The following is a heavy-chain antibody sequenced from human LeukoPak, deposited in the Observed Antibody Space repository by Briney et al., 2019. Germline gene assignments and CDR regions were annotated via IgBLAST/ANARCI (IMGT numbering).Heavy chain of an antibody. CDR3: ARVPLGYYDSSGYSNWFDP. V-gene: IGHV4-34*01. J-gene: IGHJ5*02. D-gene: IGHD3-22*01. Sequence: SETLSLTCAVCGGSFSGYYWSWIRQPPGKGLEWIGEINHSGSTNYNPSLKSRVTISVDTSKNQFSLKLSSVTAADTAVYYCARVPLGYYDSSGYSNWFDPWGQGTLVTVSS. CDR2: INHSGST. CDR1: GGSFSGYY.